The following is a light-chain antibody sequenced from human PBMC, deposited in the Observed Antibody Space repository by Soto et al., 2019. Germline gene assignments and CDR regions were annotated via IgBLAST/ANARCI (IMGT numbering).Light chain of an antibody. CDR2: GAS. CDR3: QQYNSYS. V-gene: IGKV3-20*01. Sequence: EIVLTQSPGTLSLSPGERATLSCRASQSVSNNYLAWYQQKPGQAPRLLIYGASTRATGIPARFSGSGSGTEFTLTISSLQPDDFATYYCQQYNSYSFGQGTKVDI. J-gene: IGKJ1*01. CDR1: QSVSNNY.